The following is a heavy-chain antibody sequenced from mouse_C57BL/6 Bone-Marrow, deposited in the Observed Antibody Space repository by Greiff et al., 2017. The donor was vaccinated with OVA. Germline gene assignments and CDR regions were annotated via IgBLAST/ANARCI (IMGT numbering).Heavy chain of an antibody. CDR1: GYTFTDYY. J-gene: IGHJ1*03. V-gene: IGHV1-76*01. CDR3: ARGYYDYGDPPYFDV. CDR2: IYPGSGNT. D-gene: IGHD2-4*01. Sequence: QVQLKESGAELVRPGASVKLSCKASGYTFTDYYINWVKQRPGQGLEWIARIYPGSGNTYYNEKFKGKATLTAEKSSSTAYMQLSSLTSEDSAVYFCARGYYDYGDPPYFDVWGTGTTVTVSS.